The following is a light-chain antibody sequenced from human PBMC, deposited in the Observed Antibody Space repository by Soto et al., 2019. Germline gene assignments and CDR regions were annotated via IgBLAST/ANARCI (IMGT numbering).Light chain of an antibody. V-gene: IGLV2-14*03. CDR3: SSYTASSTLL. CDR2: EVS. J-gene: IGLJ1*01. Sequence: QSVLTQPASVSGSPGQSITISCTGTSSDVGGYNYVSWSQQHPGKAPKLLISEVSNRPSGVSNRFSGSKSGNTASLTISGLQADDEAHYYCSSYTASSTLLFGTGTKVTVL. CDR1: SSDVGGYNY.